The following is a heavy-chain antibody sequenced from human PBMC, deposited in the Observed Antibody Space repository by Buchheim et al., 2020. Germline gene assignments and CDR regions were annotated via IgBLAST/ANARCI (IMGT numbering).Heavy chain of an antibody. J-gene: IGHJ6*02. CDR1: GYTFTGYY. V-gene: IGHV1-2*04. CDR3: ARGRNIAARPEESYYYYGMDV. Sequence: QVQLVQSGAEVKKPGASVKVSCKASGYTFTGYYMHWVRQAPGQGLEWMGWINPNSGGTNYAQKFQGWVTMTRDTYISTAYMELSRLRSDDTAVYYCARGRNIAARPEESYYYYGMDVWGQGTT. D-gene: IGHD6-6*01. CDR2: INPNSGGT.